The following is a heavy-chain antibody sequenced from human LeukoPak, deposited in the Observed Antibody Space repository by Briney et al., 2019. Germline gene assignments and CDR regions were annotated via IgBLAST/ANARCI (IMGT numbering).Heavy chain of an antibody. J-gene: IGHJ4*02. CDR1: GFTFNSYW. CDR3: GSLTYYYGSGKENDY. CDR2: ISGSGGST. D-gene: IGHD3-10*01. V-gene: IGHV3-23*01. Sequence: GGSLRLSCAVSGFTFNSYWMTWVRQAPGKGLEWVSAISGSGGSTYYADSVKGRFTISRDNSKNTLYLQMNSLRAEDTAVYYCGSLTYYYGSGKENDYWGQGTLVTVSS.